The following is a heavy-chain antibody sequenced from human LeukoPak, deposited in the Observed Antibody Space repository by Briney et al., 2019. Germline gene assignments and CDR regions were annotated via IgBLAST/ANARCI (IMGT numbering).Heavy chain of an antibody. V-gene: IGHV4-59*01. D-gene: IGHD4-23*01. Sequence: PSETLSLTCTVSGGSISSYYWSWIRQPPGKGLEWIGYIYYSGSTNYNPPLKSRVTISVDTSKNQFSLKLSSVTAADTAVYYCASYYGGNSGSDYWGQGTLVTVSS. CDR1: GGSISSYY. J-gene: IGHJ4*02. CDR2: IYYSGST. CDR3: ASYYGGNSGSDY.